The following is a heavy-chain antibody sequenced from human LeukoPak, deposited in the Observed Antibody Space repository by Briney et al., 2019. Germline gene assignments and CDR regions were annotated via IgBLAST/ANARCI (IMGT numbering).Heavy chain of an antibody. V-gene: IGHV4-34*01. J-gene: IGHJ4*02. CDR1: GGSFSGYY. Sequence: SETLSLTCAVYGGSFSGYYWSWIRQPPGKGLEWIGEINHSGSTNYNPSLKSRVTISVDTFKNQFSLKLSSVTAADTAVYYCAREALRSGWYGGAFDYWGQGTLVTVST. CDR3: AREALRSGWYGGAFDY. D-gene: IGHD6-19*01. CDR2: INHSGST.